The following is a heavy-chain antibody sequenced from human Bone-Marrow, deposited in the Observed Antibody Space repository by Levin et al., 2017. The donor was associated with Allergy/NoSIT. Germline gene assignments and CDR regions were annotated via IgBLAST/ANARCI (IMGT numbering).Heavy chain of an antibody. CDR3: ARDVDCTVTSCHSEDGFDI. CDR2: ISSRSIYI. J-gene: IGHJ3*02. Sequence: GESLKISCAASGFSFDTYNMNWVRQAPGKGLEWVSSISSRSIYIYYADSVRGRFTISRDNAKNSLFLQMNSLRAEDTAVYYCARDVDCTVTSCHSEDGFDIWGQGTMVTVSS. CDR1: GFSFDTYN. D-gene: IGHD2-2*01. V-gene: IGHV3-21*01.